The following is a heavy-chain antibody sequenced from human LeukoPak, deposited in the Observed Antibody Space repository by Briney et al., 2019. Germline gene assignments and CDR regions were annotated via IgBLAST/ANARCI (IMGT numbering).Heavy chain of an antibody. CDR1: GYTFTGYY. D-gene: IGHD2-2*01. J-gene: IGHJ6*02. V-gene: IGHV1-2*02. CDR2: TNPNSGGT. CDR3: ASGIGYCSSTSCYYYYGMDV. Sequence: ASVKVSCKASGYTFTGYYMHWVRQAPGQGLEWMGWTNPNSGGTNYAQKFQGRVTMTRDTSISTAYMELSRLRSDDTAVYYCASGIGYCSSTSCYYYYGMDVWGQGTTVTVSS.